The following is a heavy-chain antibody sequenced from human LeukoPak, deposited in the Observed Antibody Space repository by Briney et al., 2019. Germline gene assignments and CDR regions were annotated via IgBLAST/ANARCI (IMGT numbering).Heavy chain of an antibody. CDR2: NSGSGGNT. CDR3: AKEGPYCGGDGQLYYYGMDV. Sequence: GGSLSLSCAASGFIFSSYAMSWVRHAPGKGLEWVSANSGSGGNTYYADYVRGRFTISRYNSKNPLYLQMNSLRAEDTVVYYCAKEGPYCGGDGQLYYYGMDVWGQGTTVTVSS. CDR1: GFIFSSYA. D-gene: IGHD2-21*02. V-gene: IGHV3-23*01. J-gene: IGHJ6*02.